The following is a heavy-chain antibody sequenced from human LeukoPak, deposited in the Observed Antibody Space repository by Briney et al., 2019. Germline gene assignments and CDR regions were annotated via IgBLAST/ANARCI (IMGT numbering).Heavy chain of an antibody. CDR1: GGSISSYY. J-gene: IGHJ4*02. CDR3: ARQQLSQLYYFDY. CDR2: IYYSGST. V-gene: IGHV4-59*01. Sequence: PSETLSLTCTVSGGSISSYYWSWIRQPPGKGLEWIGYIYYSGSTNYDPSLKSRVTISVNTSKNQFSLKLSSVTAADTAVYYCARQQLSQLYYFDYWGQGTLVTVSS. D-gene: IGHD6-13*01.